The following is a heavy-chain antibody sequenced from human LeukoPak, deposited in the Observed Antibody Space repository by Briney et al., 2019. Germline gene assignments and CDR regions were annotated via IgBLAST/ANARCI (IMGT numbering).Heavy chain of an antibody. J-gene: IGHJ6*03. CDR2: IIPVLSTA. CDR3: ATTGGDIYYYYMDV. Sequence: ASVKVSCKASGGTFSSYAISWVRQAPGQGLEWMGGIIPVLSTANYAQKFQDRVTITADESTSTTYMELSSLKSEDTAVYYCATTGGDIYYYYMDVWGKGTTVTISS. V-gene: IGHV1-69*13. D-gene: IGHD3-16*01. CDR1: GGTFSSYA.